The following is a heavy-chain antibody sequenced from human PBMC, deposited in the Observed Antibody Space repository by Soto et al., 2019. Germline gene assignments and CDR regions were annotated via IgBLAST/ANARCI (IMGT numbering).Heavy chain of an antibody. CDR3: ARGINYDFWSGYYFDY. CDR1: GYTFTSYD. D-gene: IGHD3-3*01. V-gene: IGHV1-8*01. CDR2: MNPNSGNT. J-gene: IGHJ4*02. Sequence: QVPLVQSGAEVKKPGASVKVSCKASGYTFTSYDINWVRQATGQGLEWMGWMNPNSGNTGYAQKFQGRVTMTRNTSISTAYMELSSLRSEDTAVYYCARGINYDFWSGYYFDYWGQGTLVTVSS.